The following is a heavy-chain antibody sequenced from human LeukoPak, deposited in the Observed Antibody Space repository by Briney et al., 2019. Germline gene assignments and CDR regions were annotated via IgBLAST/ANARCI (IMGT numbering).Heavy chain of an antibody. Sequence: GGSLRLSCAPSGFTFSSYGMTWVRQAPGKGLEWISSISGSGDNTYYADSVKGRFTFSRDNSKDTLYLQMNSLRAEDTAVYYCARGGYYGSGTYYSPTSPHWGQGTLVTVSS. CDR3: ARGGYYGSGTYYSPTSPH. D-gene: IGHD3-10*01. V-gene: IGHV3-23*01. J-gene: IGHJ4*02. CDR2: ISGSGDNT. CDR1: GFTFSSYG.